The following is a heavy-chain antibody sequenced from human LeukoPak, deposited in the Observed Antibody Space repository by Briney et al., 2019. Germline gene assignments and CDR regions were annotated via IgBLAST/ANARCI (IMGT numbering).Heavy chain of an antibody. J-gene: IGHJ4*02. CDR2: INPSDGST. CDR3: ASSFYDLLVYFDY. CDR1: GYTFTSYY. D-gene: IGHD5/OR15-5a*01. Sequence: ASVKVSCKASGYTFTSYYMHWVRQAPGQGLEWRGKINPSDGSTRYAQKFQGRVTMTRDMSTSTVYMELSSLRSEDTAVYYCASSFYDLLVYFDYWGQGTLVTVSS. V-gene: IGHV1-46*01.